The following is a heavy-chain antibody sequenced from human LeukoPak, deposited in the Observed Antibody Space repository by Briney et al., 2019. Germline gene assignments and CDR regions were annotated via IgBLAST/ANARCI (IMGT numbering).Heavy chain of an antibody. V-gene: IGHV3-30*18. CDR3: AKGIAVASFDY. CDR1: GFTFSSYG. Sequence: GGSLRLSCAASGFTFSSYGMHWVRQAPGKGLEWVAVISYDGSNKYYADSVKGRFTISRDNSKNTLYLQMNRLRAEDTAVYYCAKGIAVASFDYWGQGTLVTDSS. D-gene: IGHD6-19*01. CDR2: ISYDGSNK. J-gene: IGHJ4*02.